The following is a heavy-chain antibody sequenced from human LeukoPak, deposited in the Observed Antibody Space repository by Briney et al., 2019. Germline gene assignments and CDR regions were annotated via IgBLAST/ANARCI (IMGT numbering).Heavy chain of an antibody. J-gene: IGHJ4*02. CDR2: IWHTGST. D-gene: IGHD3-10*01. CDR1: GGSISSSSYY. V-gene: IGHV4-39*01. Sequence: SETLSLTCTVSGGSISSSSYYWGWIRQFPGKGLEWIGSIWHTGSTYYNPSLKSRVTISIDTSKNQFFLKLSSVTAADTAVYYCAAPGSGSYYHWGQGILVTASS. CDR3: AAPGSGSYYH.